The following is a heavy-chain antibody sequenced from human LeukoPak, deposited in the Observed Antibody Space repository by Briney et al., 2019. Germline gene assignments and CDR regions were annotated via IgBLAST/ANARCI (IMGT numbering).Heavy chain of an antibody. J-gene: IGHJ1*01. D-gene: IGHD3-22*01. CDR3: ARAVPIYDSSGYYKGTFFQH. CDR2: IYYSGST. V-gene: IGHV4-59*01. CDR1: GGSISSYY. Sequence: PSETLSLTCAVSGGSISSYYWSWIRQPPGKGLEWIGYIYYSGSTNYNPSLKSRVTISVDTSKNQFSLKLSSVTAADTAVYYCARAVPIYDSSGYYKGTFFQHWGQGTLVTVSS.